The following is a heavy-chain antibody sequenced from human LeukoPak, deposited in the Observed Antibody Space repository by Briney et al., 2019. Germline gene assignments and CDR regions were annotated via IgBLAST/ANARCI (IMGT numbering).Heavy chain of an antibody. CDR3: ARGAAVTVEL. D-gene: IGHD6-19*01. Sequence: PGGSLRLSCGASGFTLTDYSMHWVRQAPGKGLEYVAFIQYDGTTEYYADSVKGRFTMSRDRSKNMLYLQMNSLRREDTAVYYCARGAAVTVELWGQGTLVTVSS. J-gene: IGHJ4*02. CDR2: IQYDGTTE. V-gene: IGHV3-30*02. CDR1: GFTLTDYS.